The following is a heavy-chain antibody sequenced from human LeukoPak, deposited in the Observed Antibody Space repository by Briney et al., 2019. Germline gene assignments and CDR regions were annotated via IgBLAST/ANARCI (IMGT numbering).Heavy chain of an antibody. CDR1: GFTYTSHA. Sequence: GGSLRLSCAASGFTYTSHAMSWVRQAPGKGPEWVSTINGGGDGAYYPDSVKGRFTISRDNSKNTLYLQMNSLRAEDTAVYYCAKATNYYYYMDVWGKGTTVTVSS. CDR3: AKATNYYYYMDV. V-gene: IGHV3-23*01. CDR2: INGGGDGA. D-gene: IGHD4-11*01. J-gene: IGHJ6*03.